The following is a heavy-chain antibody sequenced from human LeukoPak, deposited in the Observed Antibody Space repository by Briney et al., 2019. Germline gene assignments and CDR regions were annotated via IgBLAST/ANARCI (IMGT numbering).Heavy chain of an antibody. J-gene: IGHJ5*02. D-gene: IGHD4-23*01. CDR3: ARDSVVTPNWFHP. Sequence: ASVKVSCKASGGTFSSYAISWVRQAPGQGLEWMGGIIPIFGTANYAQKFQGRVTITTDESTSTAYMELSSLRSEDTAVYYCARDSVVTPNWFHPWGQGTLVTVSS. CDR2: IIPIFGTA. CDR1: GGTFSSYA. V-gene: IGHV1-69*05.